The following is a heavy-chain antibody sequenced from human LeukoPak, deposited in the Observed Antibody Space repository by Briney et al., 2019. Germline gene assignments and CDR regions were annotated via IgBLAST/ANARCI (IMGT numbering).Heavy chain of an antibody. Sequence: ASVKVSCKASGYTFTSYDINWVRQATGQGLEWMGLMNPNSGNTGYAQKFQGGVTMTRNTSISTAYMELSSLRSEDTAVYYCARRRYHGSGSNNQNWFDPWGQGTLVAVSS. V-gene: IGHV1-8*01. J-gene: IGHJ5*02. CDR1: GYTFTSYD. CDR3: ARRRYHGSGSNNQNWFDP. CDR2: MNPNSGNT. D-gene: IGHD3-10*01.